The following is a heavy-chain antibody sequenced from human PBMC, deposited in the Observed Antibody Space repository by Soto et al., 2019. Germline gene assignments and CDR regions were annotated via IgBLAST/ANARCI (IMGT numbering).Heavy chain of an antibody. CDR1: GFTFSSYA. J-gene: IGHJ6*02. CDR2: ISGSGGST. D-gene: IGHD3-16*01. CDR3: AKGSRGGPNYYYGMDV. Sequence: PGGSLRLSCAASGFTFSSYAMSWVRQAPGKGLEWVSAISGSGGSTYYADSVKGRFTISRDNSKNTLYLQMNSLRAEDTAVYYWAKGSRGGPNYYYGMDVWGQGTTVTVSS. V-gene: IGHV3-23*01.